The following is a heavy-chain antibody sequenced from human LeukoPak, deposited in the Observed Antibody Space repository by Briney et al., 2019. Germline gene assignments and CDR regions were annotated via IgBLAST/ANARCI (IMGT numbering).Heavy chain of an antibody. D-gene: IGHD3-22*01. CDR1: GGTFSSYA. CDR2: IIPILGIA. J-gene: IGHJ3*02. CDR3: ARVGGPDYYDSSGYGAFDI. Sequence: SVKVSCKASGGTFSSYAISWVRQAPGQGLEWMGRIIPILGIANYARKFQGRVTITADKSTSTAYMELSSLRSEDTAVYYCARVGGPDYYDSSGYGAFDIWGQGTMVTVSS. V-gene: IGHV1-69*04.